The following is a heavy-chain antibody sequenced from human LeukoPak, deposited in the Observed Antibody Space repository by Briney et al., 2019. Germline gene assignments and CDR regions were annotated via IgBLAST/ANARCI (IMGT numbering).Heavy chain of an antibody. J-gene: IGHJ4*02. D-gene: IGHD6-13*01. CDR3: ARSMAAAGST. V-gene: IGHV3-48*04. CDR2: ISTSGITM. Sequence: PGGSLRLSCAASGFTFNYFSVNWVRQAPGKGLEWVSYISTSGITMYYADSVKGRFTISRDNAKNSLYLQMNSLRAEDTAVYYCARSMAAAGSTWGQGTLVTVSS. CDR1: GFTFNYFS.